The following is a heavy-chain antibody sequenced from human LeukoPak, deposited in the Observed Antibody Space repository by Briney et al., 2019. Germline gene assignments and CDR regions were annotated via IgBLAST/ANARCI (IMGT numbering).Heavy chain of an antibody. CDR1: GYTFTSYG. Sequence: ASVKVSCKASGYTFTSYGISWVRQAPGQGLEWMGWISAYNGNTNYAQKLQGRVTMTTGTSTSTAYMELRSLRSDDTAVYYCARYYYDSSGPHYYGMDVWGQGTTVTVSS. V-gene: IGHV1-18*01. J-gene: IGHJ6*02. D-gene: IGHD3-22*01. CDR3: ARYYYDSSGPHYYGMDV. CDR2: ISAYNGNT.